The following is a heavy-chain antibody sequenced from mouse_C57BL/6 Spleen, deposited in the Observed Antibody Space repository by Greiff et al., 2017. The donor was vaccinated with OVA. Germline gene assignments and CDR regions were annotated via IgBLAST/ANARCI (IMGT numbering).Heavy chain of an antibody. CDR2: IWSGGST. V-gene: IGHV2-2*01. CDR3: ASQYDYDGPFDY. Sequence: VKLMESGPGLVQPSQSLSITCTVSGFSLTSYGVHWVRQSPGKGLEWLGVIWSGGSTDYNAAFISRLSISKDNSKSQVFFKMNSLQADDTAIYYCASQYDYDGPFDYWGQGTTLTVSS. D-gene: IGHD2-4*01. CDR1: GFSLTSYG. J-gene: IGHJ2*01.